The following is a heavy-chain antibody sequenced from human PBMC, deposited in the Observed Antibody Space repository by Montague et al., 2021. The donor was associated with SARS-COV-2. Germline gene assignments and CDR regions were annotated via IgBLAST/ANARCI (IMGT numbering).Heavy chain of an antibody. CDR3: VRGIEAAGSYDY. D-gene: IGHD6-13*01. J-gene: IGHJ4*02. V-gene: IGHV6-1*01. Sequence: CAISGDSVSRHSPTWKWIRQAPQRRLERLGRTYYRSMWKSDYARSVKSRIAINPDTSKNQFSLQLSSVTPEDTALYYCVRGIEAAGSYDYWGQGTLVTVSS. CDR1: GDSVSRHSPT. CDR2: TYYRSMWKS.